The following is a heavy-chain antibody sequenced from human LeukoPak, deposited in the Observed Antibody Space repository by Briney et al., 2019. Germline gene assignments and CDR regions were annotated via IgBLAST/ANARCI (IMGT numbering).Heavy chain of an antibody. CDR1: GGSISSSSYY. Sequence: SETLSLTCTVSGGSISSSSYYWGWIRQPPGKGLEWIGSIYYSGSTYYNPSLKSRVTISVDTSKYQFSLKLSSATAADTAVYYCAKVTSGWYPYWGQGTLVTASS. D-gene: IGHD6-19*01. CDR2: IYYSGST. V-gene: IGHV4-39*01. CDR3: AKVTSGWYPY. J-gene: IGHJ4*02.